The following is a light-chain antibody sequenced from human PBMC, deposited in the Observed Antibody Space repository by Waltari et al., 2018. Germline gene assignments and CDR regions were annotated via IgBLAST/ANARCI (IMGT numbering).Light chain of an antibody. CDR2: YAS. CDR3: QHFKTYPIT. CDR1: QDINSD. V-gene: IGKV1-13*02. J-gene: IGKJ5*01. Sequence: AIQLTQSPSSLSASVGDIVTIPCRASQDINSDLAWYQQKPGKAPKLLIYYASSLQSGVPSRFSGSGSGTDFTLTISSLQPEDFATYHCQHFKTYPITFGQGTRLEIK.